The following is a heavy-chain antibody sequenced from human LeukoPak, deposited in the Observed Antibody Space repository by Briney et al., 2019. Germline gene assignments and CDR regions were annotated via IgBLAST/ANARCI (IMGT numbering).Heavy chain of an antibody. Sequence: GGSLRLSCAASGFTFDDYTMHWVRQAPGKGLEWVSLISWDGGSTYYADSVKGRFTISRDNSKNSLYLQMNSLRTEDTALYYCAKDLSFYGGRNHNYYGMDVWGQGTTVTVSS. CDR3: AKDLSFYGGRNHNYYGMDV. CDR2: ISWDGGST. D-gene: IGHD4-23*01. V-gene: IGHV3-43*01. CDR1: GFTFDDYT. J-gene: IGHJ6*02.